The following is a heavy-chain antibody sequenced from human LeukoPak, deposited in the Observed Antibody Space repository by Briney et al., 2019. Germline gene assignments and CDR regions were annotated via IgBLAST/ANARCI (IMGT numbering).Heavy chain of an antibody. Sequence: GGSLRLSCAASGFTFSDSYMTWIRQAPGKGLEWVSYISNSGSSIYYADSVKGRFTTSRDNAKNSLYLQMNSLRAEDTAVYYCARDRSYGTETGDYYYYYYMDVWGKGTTATVSS. CDR2: ISNSGSSI. D-gene: IGHD5-18*01. CDR1: GFTFSDSY. CDR3: ARDRSYGTETGDYYYYYYMDV. J-gene: IGHJ6*03. V-gene: IGHV3-11*04.